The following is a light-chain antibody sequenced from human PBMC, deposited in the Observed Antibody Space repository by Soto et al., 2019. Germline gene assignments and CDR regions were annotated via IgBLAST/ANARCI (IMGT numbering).Light chain of an antibody. V-gene: IGKV3-20*01. Sequence: EIVLTQSPGTLSLSPGERATLSCRASQSVGNNYLAWYQQKPGQAPRFLIYDASSRATGIPARFSGSGSGTDFTLTISSLEPEDFAVYYCQQYGSTPLTFGGGTKVEIK. CDR2: DAS. CDR1: QSVGNNY. J-gene: IGKJ4*01. CDR3: QQYGSTPLT.